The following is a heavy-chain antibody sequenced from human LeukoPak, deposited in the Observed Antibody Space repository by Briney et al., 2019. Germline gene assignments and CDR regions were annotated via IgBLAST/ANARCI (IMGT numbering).Heavy chain of an antibody. J-gene: IGHJ4*02. V-gene: IGHV4-34*01. Sequence: KPSETLSLTCAVYGGSLSGYYWSWIRQPPGKGLEWIGEINHSGSTNYNPSLKSRVTISVDTSKNQFSLKLSSVTAADTAVYYCARPRRGYSYGYGAFDYWGQGTLVTVSS. D-gene: IGHD5-18*01. CDR3: ARPRRGYSYGYGAFDY. CDR2: INHSGST. CDR1: GGSLSGYY.